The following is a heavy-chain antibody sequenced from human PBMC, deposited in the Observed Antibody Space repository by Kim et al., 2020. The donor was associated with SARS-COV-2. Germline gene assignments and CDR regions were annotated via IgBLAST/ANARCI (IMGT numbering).Heavy chain of an antibody. J-gene: IGHJ4*02. CDR1: GFTFSDYY. CDR2: ISSGSSYT. D-gene: IGHD3-22*01. V-gene: IGHV3-11*05. CDR3: GRDYYDSSGDDPGYFDY. Sequence: VGSLRLSCAASGFTFSDYYMSWIRQVPGKGLEWVSYISSGSSYTNYTDSVKGRFTISRDNAKKSLYLQMNSLRAEDTAVYYCGRDYYDSSGDDPGYFDYWGQGTLVTVSS.